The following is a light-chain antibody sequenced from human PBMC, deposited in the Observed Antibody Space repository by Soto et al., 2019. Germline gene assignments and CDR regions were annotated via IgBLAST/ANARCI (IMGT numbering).Light chain of an antibody. CDR1: QSITDR. J-gene: IGKJ1*01. V-gene: IGKV1-5*03. Sequence: DIQMTQSPSTLSASVRDRVTITCRASQSITDRLAWYQQKPGKAPKFLIYKASNLEGGGPSRFSGSGSETEFTLTISSVQPDDFATYYCQYWDDYSWTFGPGTKVEIK. CDR2: KAS. CDR3: QYWDDYSWT.